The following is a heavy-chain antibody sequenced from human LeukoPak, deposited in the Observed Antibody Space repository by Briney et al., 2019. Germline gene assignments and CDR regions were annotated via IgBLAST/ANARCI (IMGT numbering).Heavy chain of an antibody. CDR2: IYDSGST. V-gene: IGHV4-39*07. CDR3: ARVDYYYDMDV. CDR1: GGSIRSSYYY. J-gene: IGHJ6*02. Sequence: PSETLSLTCTVSGGSIRSSYYYWGWIRQPPGKGLEWIGSIYDSGSTYYNPSLESRVTMSVDKSKNQFSLKLSSVTAADTAVYYCARVDYYYDMDVWGQGTTVTVSS.